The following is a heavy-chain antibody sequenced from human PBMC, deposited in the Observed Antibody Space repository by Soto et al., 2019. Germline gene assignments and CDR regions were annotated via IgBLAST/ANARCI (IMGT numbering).Heavy chain of an antibody. V-gene: IGHV3-23*01. Sequence: PGGSLRLSCAASGFTFSSYAMSWVRQAPGKGLEWVSAISGSGGSTYYADSVKGRFTISRDNSKNTLYLQMNSLRAEDTAVYYFAKVSVYYYGSVSYYNFWDYWGQGTPVTVSS. CDR3: AKVSVYYYGSVSYYNFWDY. J-gene: IGHJ4*01. D-gene: IGHD3-10*01. CDR1: GFTFSSYA. CDR2: ISGSGGST.